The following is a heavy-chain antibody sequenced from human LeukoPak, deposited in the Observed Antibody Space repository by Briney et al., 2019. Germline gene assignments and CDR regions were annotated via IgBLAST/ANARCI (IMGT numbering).Heavy chain of an antibody. D-gene: IGHD5-18*01. CDR3: ARAVSADTAMVYFDY. J-gene: IGHJ4*02. Sequence: GGSLRLSCAASGFTFSDYYMFWIGQAPGKGLEWVSYISNSGSIIYYADSVKGRFTVSRDNAKDSPYLQMNSLRAEDTAVYYCARAVSADTAMVYFDYWGQGTLVTVSS. CDR2: ISNSGSII. CDR1: GFTFSDYY. V-gene: IGHV3-11*01.